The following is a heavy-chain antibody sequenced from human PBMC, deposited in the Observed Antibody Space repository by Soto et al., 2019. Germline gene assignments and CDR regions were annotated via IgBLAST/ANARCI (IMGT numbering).Heavy chain of an antibody. J-gene: IGHJ3*02. D-gene: IGHD3-22*01. CDR1: GYSFTNYW. Sequence: GESLKISCKGSGYSFTNYWIGWVRQMPGKGLEWMGIIYPGDSNTRYSPSFQGQVTISADKSISTAYLQWSSLKASDTAMYYCARPGSYYYDSSGYWVGAFDIWGQGXMVTVPS. V-gene: IGHV5-51*01. CDR3: ARPGSYYYDSSGYWVGAFDI. CDR2: IYPGDSNT.